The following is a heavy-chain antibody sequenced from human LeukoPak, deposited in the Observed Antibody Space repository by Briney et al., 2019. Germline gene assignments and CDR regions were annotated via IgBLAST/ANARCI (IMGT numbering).Heavy chain of an antibody. CDR1: GFTFSSYW. CDR3: ARVRQTGIIAVAGTVRG. CDR2: IKQDGSEK. D-gene: IGHD6-19*01. J-gene: IGHJ4*02. V-gene: IGHV3-7*01. Sequence: GGSLRLSCAASGFTFSSYWMSWVRQAPGKGLEWVANIKQDGSEKYYVDSVKGRFTISRDNAKNSLYLQMNSLRAEDTAVYYCARVRQTGIIAVAGTVRGWGQGTLVTVSS.